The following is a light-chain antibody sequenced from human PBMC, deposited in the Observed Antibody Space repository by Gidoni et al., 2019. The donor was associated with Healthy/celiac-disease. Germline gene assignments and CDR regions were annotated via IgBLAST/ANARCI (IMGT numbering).Light chain of an antibody. Sequence: DIQMTQSPSTLSESVGDRVTITCRASQSISSWLAWYQQKPGKAPKLLIYKASSLESGVPSRFSGSGSGTEFTLTISSLQPDDFATYYCQQYYSYPWTFGQGTKVEIK. CDR1: QSISSW. CDR3: QQYYSYPWT. V-gene: IGKV1-5*03. CDR2: KAS. J-gene: IGKJ1*01.